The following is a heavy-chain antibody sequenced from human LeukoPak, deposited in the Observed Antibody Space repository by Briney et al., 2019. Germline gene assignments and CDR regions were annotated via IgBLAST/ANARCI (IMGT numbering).Heavy chain of an antibody. CDR2: IKEDGDEK. Sequence: PGGSLRLSCAASGFTSSNYWMTWVRQAPGKGLEWVANIKEDGDEKSYADSVKGRFAISRDNVKNSLYLQMDSLRAEDTAVYYCAREGDYFDGTGFYAYWGQGTLVTVSS. CDR3: AREGDYFDGTGFYAY. V-gene: IGHV3-7*01. CDR1: GFTSSNYW. D-gene: IGHD3-22*01. J-gene: IGHJ4*02.